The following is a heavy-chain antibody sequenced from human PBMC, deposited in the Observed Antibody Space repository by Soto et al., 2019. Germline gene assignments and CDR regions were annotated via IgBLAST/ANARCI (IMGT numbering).Heavy chain of an antibody. CDR1: GGSFSGYY. CDR3: AADYYYDSSGYYRIDY. Sequence: SETLSLTCAVYGGSFSGYYWSWIRQPPGKVLEWIGEINHSGSTNYNPSLKGRVTISVDTSKNQFSLKLSSVTAADTAVYYCAADYYYDSSGYYRIDYSGQGTLVTVSS. D-gene: IGHD3-22*01. V-gene: IGHV4-34*01. J-gene: IGHJ4*02. CDR2: INHSGST.